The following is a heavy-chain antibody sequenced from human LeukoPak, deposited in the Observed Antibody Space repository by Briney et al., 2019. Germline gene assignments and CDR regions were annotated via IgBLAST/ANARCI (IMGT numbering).Heavy chain of an antibody. CDR3: ARDNIDSGSSNWSDP. Sequence: ASVKVSCKASGYTFTGYYMHWVRQAPGQGLEWMGWINPNSGGTNYAQKFQGRVTMTRDTSISTAYMELSRLRSDDTAVYYCARDNIDSGSSNWSDPWGQGTLVTVSS. V-gene: IGHV1-2*02. CDR2: INPNSGGT. CDR1: GYTFTGYY. D-gene: IGHD3-10*01. J-gene: IGHJ5*02.